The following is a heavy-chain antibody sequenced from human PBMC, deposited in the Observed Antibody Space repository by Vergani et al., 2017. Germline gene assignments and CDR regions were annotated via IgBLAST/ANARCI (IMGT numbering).Heavy chain of an antibody. CDR1: GFTFSDHY. Sequence: EVQLLESGGGLVQPGGSLRVSCAASGFTFSDHYMSWVRQAPGKGLEWISYMSSGDSIYYADSVKGRFTVSRDNTKNTLYLQMNSLRAEDTAVYYCARETDTGSSVSYNYYAMDVWGQGTTVSVSS. V-gene: IGHV3-69-1*02. CDR2: MSSGDSI. CDR3: ARETDTGSSVSYNYYAMDV. J-gene: IGHJ6*02. D-gene: IGHD3-9*01.